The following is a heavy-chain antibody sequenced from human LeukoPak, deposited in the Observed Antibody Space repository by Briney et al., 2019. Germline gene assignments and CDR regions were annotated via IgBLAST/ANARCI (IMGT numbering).Heavy chain of an antibody. CDR3: ATFHPRTSCYTGSCRTSWFDP. CDR1: GGTFSSYA. D-gene: IGHD2-2*02. V-gene: IGHV1-24*01. Sequence: GASVKVSCKASGGTFSSYAISWVRQAPGKGLEWMGGFDPEDGETIYAQKFQGRVTMTEDTSTDTAYMELSSLRSEDTAVYYCATFHPRTSCYTGSCRTSWFDPWGQGTLVTVSS. CDR2: FDPEDGET. J-gene: IGHJ5*02.